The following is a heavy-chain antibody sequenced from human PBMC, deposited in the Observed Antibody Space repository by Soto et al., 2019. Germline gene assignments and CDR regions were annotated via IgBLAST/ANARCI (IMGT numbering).Heavy chain of an antibody. J-gene: IGHJ6*02. CDR3: AKRWWVEVAYGMDV. V-gene: IGHV3-30*18. CDR2: IAYDGSNK. CDR1: GFTFSSYG. Sequence: QVQLVESGGGVVQPGRSLRLSCAASGFTFSSYGMHWVRQAPGKGLEWVAVIAYDGSNKYYADSVKGRFTISRDNSKNTLDLQMNSLRAEDTAVYYCAKRWWVEVAYGMDVWGQGTHVTVSS. D-gene: IGHD6-19*01.